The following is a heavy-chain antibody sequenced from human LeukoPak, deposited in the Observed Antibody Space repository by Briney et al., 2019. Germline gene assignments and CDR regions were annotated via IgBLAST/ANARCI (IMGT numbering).Heavy chain of an antibody. V-gene: IGHV1-2*02. CDR1: GYTFTGYY. Sequence: ASVKVSCKASGYTFTGYYMHWVRQAPGQGLEWMGWINPNSGGTNYAQKFQGRVTMTRVTSISTAYMELSRLRSDDTAVYYCARANGDYDWFDPWGQGTLVTVSS. J-gene: IGHJ5*02. D-gene: IGHD4-17*01. CDR3: ARANGDYDWFDP. CDR2: INPNSGGT.